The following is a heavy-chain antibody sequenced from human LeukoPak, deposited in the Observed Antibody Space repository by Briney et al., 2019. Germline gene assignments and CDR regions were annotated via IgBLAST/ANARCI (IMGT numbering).Heavy chain of an antibody. CDR1: GASISNNY. J-gene: IGHJ4*02. V-gene: IGHV4-4*09. CDR2: IYSSGST. D-gene: IGHD1-26*01. CDR3: ARHGLKLVGASTIYFDN. Sequence: TSSETLSLTCTVSGASISNNYWSWVRQSPGKGTEWLAYIYSSGSTNYNPSLKNRLTISVDPSRHQFSLKLHSVPAADTAVYYCARHGLKLVGASTIYFDNWGQGFLVTVSA.